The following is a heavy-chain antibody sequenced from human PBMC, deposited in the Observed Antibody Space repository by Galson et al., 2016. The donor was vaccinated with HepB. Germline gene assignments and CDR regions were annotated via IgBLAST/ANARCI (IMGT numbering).Heavy chain of an antibody. V-gene: IGHV5-51*01. CDR2: IYPSDSDT. CDR3: ARLSLVLVPAAVDY. CDR1: GSSFTSYW. J-gene: IGHJ4*02. Sequence: QSGAEVKKPGESLKISCKGSGSSFTSYWIGWVRQMPGKGLEWMGIIYPSDSDTSYSPSFQGQVTISADKSISTAYLQWRSLKASDTAMYYCARLSLVLVPAAVDYWGQGTLVTVSS. D-gene: IGHD2-2*01.